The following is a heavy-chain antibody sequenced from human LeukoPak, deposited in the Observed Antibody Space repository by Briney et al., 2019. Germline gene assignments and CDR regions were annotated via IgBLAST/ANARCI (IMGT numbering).Heavy chain of an antibody. CDR3: ARASYDVLTG. CDR2: ISSSGDTI. J-gene: IGHJ4*02. D-gene: IGHD3-9*01. V-gene: IGHV3-48*03. Sequence: PGGSLRLSCEASGFTFSSYQMNWVRQAPGKGLEWIAYISSSGDTIYYADSVKGRFTISRDNAKNSLYLQMNTLRTEDTAVYYCARASYDVLTGWGQGTLVAVSS. CDR1: GFTFSSYQ.